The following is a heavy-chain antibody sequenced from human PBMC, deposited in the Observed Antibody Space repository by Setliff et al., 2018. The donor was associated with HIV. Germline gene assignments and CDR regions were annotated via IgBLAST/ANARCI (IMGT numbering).Heavy chain of an antibody. CDR1: GYTFINYD. D-gene: IGHD1-1*01. CDR2: VNPHDGGT. Sequence: ASVKVSCKASGYTFINYDINWVRQATGQGLEWMGWVNPHDGGTYYAQILEGRVTMTRDTSTSTAYMELSRLRSDDTVVYYCARKSLTGTTDSWGQGTLVTVSS. V-gene: IGHV1-2*02. J-gene: IGHJ4*02. CDR3: ARKSLTGTTDS.